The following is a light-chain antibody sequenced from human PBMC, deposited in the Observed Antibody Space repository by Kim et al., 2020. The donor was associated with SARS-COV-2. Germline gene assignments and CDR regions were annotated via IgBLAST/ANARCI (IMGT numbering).Light chain of an antibody. CDR1: SNNVGNQG. CDR3: SAWDNSLGAWV. Sequence: QAGLTQPPSVSKGLRQTATLTCTGNSNNVGNQGAAWLQQHQGHPPKLLSSRNNNRPSGISERLSASRSGNTASLTITGLQPEDEADYHCSAWDNSLGAWVFGGVAQLTVL. V-gene: IGLV10-54*01. CDR2: RNN. J-gene: IGLJ3*02.